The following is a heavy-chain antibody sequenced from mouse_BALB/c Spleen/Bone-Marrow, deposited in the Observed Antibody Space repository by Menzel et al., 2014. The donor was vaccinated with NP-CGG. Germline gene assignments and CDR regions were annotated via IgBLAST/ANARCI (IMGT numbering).Heavy chain of an antibody. J-gene: IGHJ4*01. CDR2: ITSGGGYT. Sequence: EVMLVESGGGLVKPGGSLKLSCAASGFTFSSYTMSWVRQTPEKRLEWVATITSGGGYTHYPDSVKGRFTISRDNAKSTLYLQMSSLKSEDTAMYYCTRDLYDGYSYYAMDYWGQGTSVTVSS. D-gene: IGHD2-3*01. CDR1: GFTFSSYT. V-gene: IGHV5-6-4*01. CDR3: TRDLYDGYSYYAMDY.